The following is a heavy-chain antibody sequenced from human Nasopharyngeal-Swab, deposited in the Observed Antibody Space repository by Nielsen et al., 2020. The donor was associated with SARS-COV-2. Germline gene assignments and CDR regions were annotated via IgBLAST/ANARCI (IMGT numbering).Heavy chain of an antibody. J-gene: IGHJ6*02. D-gene: IGHD2-21*02. V-gene: IGHV3-9*01. CDR1: GFNFDDYG. CDR3: AKDKIGFVMVTDIATYGMDV. Sequence: SLKISCVGSGFNFDDYGMHWVRQVPGKGPEWVAGISWNSGSEAYADSVKGRFTTFRDNAKNSLYLQMNSLRGEDTALYYCAKDKIGFVMVTDIATYGMDVWGQGTAVTVSS. CDR2: ISWNSGSE.